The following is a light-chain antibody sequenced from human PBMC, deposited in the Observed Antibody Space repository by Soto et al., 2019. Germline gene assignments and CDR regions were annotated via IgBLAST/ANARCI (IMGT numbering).Light chain of an antibody. V-gene: IGKV3-15*01. Sequence: EIVMTQSPVTLSVSPGERATLSCRASQSFTINLAWYQQKPGQAPRLLIYGASTRATGIPARFSGSGSGTEFTLTISSLQSEDFGVYYCQQYNHWLLAFGQGTKVEIK. J-gene: IGKJ1*01. CDR2: GAS. CDR1: QSFTIN. CDR3: QQYNHWLLA.